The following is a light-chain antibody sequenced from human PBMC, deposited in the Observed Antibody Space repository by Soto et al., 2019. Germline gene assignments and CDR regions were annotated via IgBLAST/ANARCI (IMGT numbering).Light chain of an antibody. CDR3: QQRSNWPPLT. Sequence: TQSPATLSLSPGKRATLSCRASQSVSSYLAWYQQKPGQAPRLLIYDASNRATGIPARFSGSGSGTDFTLTISSLEPEDFAVYYCQQRSNWPPLTFGGGTKVDIK. J-gene: IGKJ4*01. V-gene: IGKV3-11*01. CDR2: DAS. CDR1: QSVSSY.